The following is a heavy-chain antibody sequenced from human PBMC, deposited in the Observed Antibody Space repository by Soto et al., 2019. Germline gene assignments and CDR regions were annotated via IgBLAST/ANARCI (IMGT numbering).Heavy chain of an antibody. CDR1: GDSISSYY. D-gene: IGHD1-26*01. CDR2: IYSSGST. J-gene: IGHJ2*01. V-gene: IGHV4-4*07. CDR3: ARDSQKVGTTRLYFGL. Sequence: SETLSLTCSVSGDSISSYYWSWRRQPAGKGLEWIGRIYSSGSTNYNPSLKSRVSMSVDTSKNQFSLKLSSVTAADTAVYYCARDSQKVGTTRLYFGLWGRGTLVTSPQ.